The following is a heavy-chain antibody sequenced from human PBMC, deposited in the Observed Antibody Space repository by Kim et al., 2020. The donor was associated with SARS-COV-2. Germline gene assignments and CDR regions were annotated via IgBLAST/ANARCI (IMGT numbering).Heavy chain of an antibody. CDR3: AEAVVVVGAGDAFDI. CDR2: FYYSGRT. J-gene: IGHJ3*02. D-gene: IGHD3-10*01. CDR1: GASVSGTSYY. V-gene: IGHV4-39*01. Sequence: SETLSLTCTVSGASVSGTSYYWGWIRQPPGQGLEWIGSFYYSGRTSYNPSLGGRVTMSIDTSRNHFSLTLTSVTAADTAIYYCAEAVVVVGAGDAFDIWG.